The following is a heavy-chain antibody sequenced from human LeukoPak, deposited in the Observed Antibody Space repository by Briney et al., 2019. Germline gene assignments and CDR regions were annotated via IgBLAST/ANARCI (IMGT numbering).Heavy chain of an antibody. CDR1: GYSISSGYY. D-gene: IGHD6-13*01. J-gene: IGHJ3*02. Sequence: SETLSLTCTVSGYSISSGYYWGWIRQPPGKGLEWIGSIYHSGSTYYNPSLKSRVTISVDTSKNQFSLKLSSVTPDDTAVYFCARGGMGTFDIFDQGTMVFVSS. CDR3: ARGGMGTFDI. CDR2: IYHSGST. V-gene: IGHV4-38-2*02.